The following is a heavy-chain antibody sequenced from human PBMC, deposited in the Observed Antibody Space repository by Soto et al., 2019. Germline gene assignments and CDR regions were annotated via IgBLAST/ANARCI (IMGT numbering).Heavy chain of an antibody. D-gene: IGHD3-22*01. J-gene: IGHJ5*02. Sequence: SVKVSCKASGGTFSSYAISWVRQAPGRGLEWMGGIIPIFGTSNYAQKFQGRVTITADESTSTAYMELSSLRSEDTAVYYCARSRRLNRRSGCYYDWFDPWGQGTLVT. CDR2: IIPIFGTS. CDR1: GGTFSSYA. V-gene: IGHV1-69*13. CDR3: ARSRRLNRRSGCYYDWFDP.